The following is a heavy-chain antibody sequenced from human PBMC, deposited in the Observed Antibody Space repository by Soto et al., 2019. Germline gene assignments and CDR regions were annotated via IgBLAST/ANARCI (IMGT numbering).Heavy chain of an antibody. CDR1: GGSISSCDYS. CDR3: ARGVTAFGLGSRFWLGL. D-gene: IGHD3-3*01. J-gene: IGHJ5*02. Sequence: SETLSLTCTVSGGSISSCDYSWRWVRQSPGKGLEWIGHIYNSGITYYNPSLKSRVVISIDTSRNQFSLRLNSLTAADRAVYFWARGVTAFGLGSRFWLGLWGQATEVTVYS. V-gene: IGHV4-30-4*01. CDR2: IYNSGIT.